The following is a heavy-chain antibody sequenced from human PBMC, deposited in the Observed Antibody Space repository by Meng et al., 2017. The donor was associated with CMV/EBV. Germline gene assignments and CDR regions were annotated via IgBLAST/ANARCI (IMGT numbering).Heavy chain of an antibody. CDR1: GGSISSYY. V-gene: IGHV4-59*01. D-gene: IGHD5-24*01. CDR3: ARDKDGDGYNIGNGMDV. CDR2: IHYSGST. Sequence: SETLSLTCTVSGGSISSYYWSWIRQPPGKGLEWIGYIHYSGSTNYNPSLKSRVTISVDTSKNQFSLKLSSVTAADTAVYYCARDKDGDGYNIGNGMDVWGQGTTVTVSS. J-gene: IGHJ6*02.